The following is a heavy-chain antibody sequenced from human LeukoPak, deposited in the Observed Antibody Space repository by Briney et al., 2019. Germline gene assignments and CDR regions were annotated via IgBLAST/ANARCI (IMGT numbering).Heavy chain of an antibody. D-gene: IGHD5-18*01. CDR2: IVNSGGST. Sequence: PGGSLRLSCVASGFTFSNYAMSWVRQAPGKGLEWVSGIVNSGGSTYYADSVGGRLTISRDNSKKTVYLQMSSLRGDDTAIYYCAKDRAGYSYGMFDSWGQGTLVTVSS. CDR1: GFTFSNYA. V-gene: IGHV3-23*01. J-gene: IGHJ4*02. CDR3: AKDRAGYSYGMFDS.